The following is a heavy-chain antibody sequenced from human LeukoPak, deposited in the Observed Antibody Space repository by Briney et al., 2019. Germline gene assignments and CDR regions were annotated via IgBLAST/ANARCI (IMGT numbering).Heavy chain of an antibody. CDR2: FDPEDGET. D-gene: IGHD4-17*01. J-gene: IGHJ4*02. CDR1: GYTLTELS. Sequence: ASVKVSCKVSGYTLTELSMHWVRQAPGKGLEWMGGFDPEDGETIYAQKFQGRVTMTEDTSTDTAYMELSSLRSEDTAVYYCATGISGDYPGAFDYWGQGTLVTASS. V-gene: IGHV1-24*01. CDR3: ATGISGDYPGAFDY.